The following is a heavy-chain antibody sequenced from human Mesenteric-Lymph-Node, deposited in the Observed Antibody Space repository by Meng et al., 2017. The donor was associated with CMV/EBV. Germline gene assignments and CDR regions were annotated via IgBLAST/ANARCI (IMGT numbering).Heavy chain of an antibody. CDR2: INHSGST. CDR1: GGSFSGYY. CDR3: ARGSSYDILTGYFDY. V-gene: IGHV4-34*01. D-gene: IGHD3-9*01. J-gene: IGHJ4*02. Sequence: QVQLHQLGAGLLEPSETLSFTCAVYGGSFSGYYWNWIRQSPEKGLEWIGEINHSGSTTYNPSFTSRIIISVDTSTNQISLNMSSVTAADTAVYYCARGSSYDILTGYFDYWGQGALVTVSS.